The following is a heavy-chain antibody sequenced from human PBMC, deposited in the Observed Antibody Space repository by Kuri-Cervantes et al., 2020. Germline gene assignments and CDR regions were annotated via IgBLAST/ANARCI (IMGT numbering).Heavy chain of an antibody. D-gene: IGHD3-10*01. CDR1: GFTFSSYS. CDR2: ISSSSSTI. Sequence: GGSLRLSCAASGFTFSSYSMNWVRQAPRKGLEWVSYISSSSSTIYYADSVKGRFTISRDNAKNSLYLQMNSLRAEDTAVYYCARDGYYGSGSYFGVGSWGQGTLVTVSS. J-gene: IGHJ4*02. V-gene: IGHV3-48*01. CDR3: ARDGYYGSGSYFGVGS.